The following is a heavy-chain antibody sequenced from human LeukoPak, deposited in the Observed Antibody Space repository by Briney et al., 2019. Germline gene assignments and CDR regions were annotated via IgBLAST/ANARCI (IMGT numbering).Heavy chain of an antibody. J-gene: IGHJ5*01. D-gene: IGHD2-8*01. Sequence: SETLSLTCSVSGDSISSFYGNWIRQPPGKGLEWIGNIHYSGSSNYNPSLKSRVTISIDTSRKQFFLKLSSVTAADTAVYYCALAPNSNWFDFWGQGTLVTVSS. CDR1: GDSISSFY. V-gene: IGHV4-59*08. CDR2: IHYSGSS. CDR3: ALAPNSNWFDF.